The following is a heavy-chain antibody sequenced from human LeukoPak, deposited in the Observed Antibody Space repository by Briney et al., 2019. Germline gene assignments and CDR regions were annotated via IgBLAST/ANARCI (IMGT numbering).Heavy chain of an antibody. D-gene: IGHD3-22*01. CDR2: IYHSGST. CDR3: ARSYDSSGYNFDY. Sequence: SETLSLTCTVYGYSISSGYYWGWIRQPPGKGLEWIGSIYHSGSTYYNPSLKSRVTISVDTSKNQFSLKLSSVTAADTAVYYCARSYDSSGYNFDYWGQGTLVTVSS. CDR1: GYSISSGYY. V-gene: IGHV4-38-2*02. J-gene: IGHJ4*02.